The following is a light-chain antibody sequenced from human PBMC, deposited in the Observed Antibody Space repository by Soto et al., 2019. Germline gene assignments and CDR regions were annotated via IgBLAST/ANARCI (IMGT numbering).Light chain of an antibody. J-gene: IGLJ1*01. CDR2: EVT. Sequence: QSALTQPASVSGSPGQSITISCTGTSSDVGGYNSVSWYQQHPGKAPKLMIYEVTNRPSGVSNRFSGSKSGNTASLTISGLQAEDEADYYCSSYTSSSLYVFGTGTKLIVL. CDR3: SSYTSSSLYV. V-gene: IGLV2-14*01. CDR1: SSDVGGYNS.